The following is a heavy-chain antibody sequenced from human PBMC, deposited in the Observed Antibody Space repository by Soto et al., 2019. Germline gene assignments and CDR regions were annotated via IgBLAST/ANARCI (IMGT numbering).Heavy chain of an antibody. D-gene: IGHD3-16*02. J-gene: IGHJ3*02. CDR1: GYTFTSYG. V-gene: IGHV1-18*01. CDR2: ISAYNGNT. Sequence: ASVKVSCKASGYTFTSYGISWVRQAPGQGLEWMGWISAYNGNTNYAQKLQGRVTMTTDTSTSTAYMELRSLRSDDTAVYYCARDRRRPDYVWGSYRYNHAFDIWGQGKIVTVSS. CDR3: ARDRRRPDYVWGSYRYNHAFDI.